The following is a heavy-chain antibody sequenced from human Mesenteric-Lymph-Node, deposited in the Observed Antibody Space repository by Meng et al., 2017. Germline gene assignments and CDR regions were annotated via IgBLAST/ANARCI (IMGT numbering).Heavy chain of an antibody. D-gene: IGHD6-13*01. CDR1: GFTFDDYA. CDR2: ISWNSGSI. CDR3: AKDILGSSWFNAFDY. J-gene: IGHJ4*02. V-gene: IGHV3-9*01. Sequence: SLKISCAASGFTFDDYAMHWVRQAPGKGLERVSGISWNSGSIGYADSVKGRFTISRDNAKNSLYLQMNSLRAEDTALYYCAKDILGSSWFNAFDYWGQGTLVTVSS.